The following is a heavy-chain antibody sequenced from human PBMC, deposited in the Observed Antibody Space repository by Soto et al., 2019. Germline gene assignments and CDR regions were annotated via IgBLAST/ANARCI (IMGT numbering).Heavy chain of an antibody. CDR2: INPDSGGT. D-gene: IGHD4-17*01. CDR3: TRKVRDYNFDY. V-gene: IGHV1-2*02. Sequence: ASVKVSCKASGYTFSDYYMHWVRQAPGQGLEWMGWINPDSGGTKYTQKFQGRVTMTRDTSISTAYMELSGLRSDDTAVYYCTRKVRDYNFDYWGQGTLVTVPQ. J-gene: IGHJ4*02. CDR1: GYTFSDYY.